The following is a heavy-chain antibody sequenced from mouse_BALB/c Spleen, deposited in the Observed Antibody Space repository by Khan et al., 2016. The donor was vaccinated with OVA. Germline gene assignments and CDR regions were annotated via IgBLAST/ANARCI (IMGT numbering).Heavy chain of an antibody. CDR2: IWTGGST. CDR3: ARDLGSSHWYFDV. CDR1: GFSLTSYG. D-gene: IGHD1-1*01. V-gene: IGHV2-9*02. Sequence: VQLVETGPGLVAPSQSLSITCTVSGFSLTSYGVHWVRQPPGKGLEWLGVIWTGGSTNYNSAPRSRLTINKDNSKSQVFLKMNNLQTDDTAMYCCARDLGSSHWYFDVWGAGTTVTVSS. J-gene: IGHJ1*01.